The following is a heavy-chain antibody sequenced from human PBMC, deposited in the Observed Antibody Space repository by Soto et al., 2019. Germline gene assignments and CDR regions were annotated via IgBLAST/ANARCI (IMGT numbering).Heavy chain of an antibody. CDR3: ARDTYYYDSSGQPY. Sequence: EVQLMESGGGLIQPGGSLRVSCAASGFTVSRSYMSWVRQAPGKGLERVSVIYSGGSTNYADSVKGRFTISRDNSKNTLYLQMNSLRVEDTAVYYCARDTYYYDSSGQPYWRQGTLVTVSP. CDR2: IYSGGST. D-gene: IGHD3-22*01. V-gene: IGHV3-53*01. CDR1: GFTVSRSY. J-gene: IGHJ4*02.